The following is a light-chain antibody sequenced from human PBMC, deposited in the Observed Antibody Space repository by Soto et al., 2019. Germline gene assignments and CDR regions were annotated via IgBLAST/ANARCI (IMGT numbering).Light chain of an antibody. CDR3: QQYGSSGT. CDR1: QSLSSIY. J-gene: IGKJ1*01. V-gene: IGKV3-20*01. CDR2: GAS. Sequence: EIVLTQSPGTLSLSPGQGATLSCRASQSLSSIYLAWYQQKPGQAPRLLIYGASNRATGIPDRFSGSGSGTDFTLTISRLEPEDFAVYYCQQYGSSGTFGQGTKVDIK.